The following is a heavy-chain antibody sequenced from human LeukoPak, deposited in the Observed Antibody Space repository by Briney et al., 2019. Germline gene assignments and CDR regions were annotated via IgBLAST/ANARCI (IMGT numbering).Heavy chain of an antibody. CDR3: ARVWPGSFYYYGMDV. Sequence: ASVKVSCKASGYTFTGYYMHWVGQAPGQGLEWMGWINPNSGGTNYAQKFQGRVTMTRDTSISTAYMELSRLRSDDTAVYYCARVWPGSFYYYGMDVWGQGTTVTVSS. J-gene: IGHJ6*02. CDR1: GYTFTGYY. D-gene: IGHD3/OR15-3a*01. V-gene: IGHV1-2*02. CDR2: INPNSGGT.